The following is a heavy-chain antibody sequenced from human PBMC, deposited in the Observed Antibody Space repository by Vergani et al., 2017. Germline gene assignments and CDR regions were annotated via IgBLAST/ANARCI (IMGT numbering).Heavy chain of an antibody. CDR2: IIPIFGTA. V-gene: IGHV1-69*01. CDR3: ASSTIFGVVMNPQRFDY. D-gene: IGHD3-3*01. CDR1: VGTFSSFA. J-gene: IGHJ4*02. Sequence: QVQLVQSGAEVKKPGSSVKVSCKASVGTFSSFAISWVRQAPGQGLEWMGGIIPIFGTANYAQKFQGRVTITAHESTSTAYMELSSLTSEVTAVYYSASSTIFGVVMNPQRFDYWGQGTLVTVSS.